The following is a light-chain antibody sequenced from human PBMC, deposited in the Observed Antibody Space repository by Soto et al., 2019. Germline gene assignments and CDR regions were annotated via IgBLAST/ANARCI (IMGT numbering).Light chain of an antibody. V-gene: IGKV1-5*01. CDR2: DAS. Sequence: DIQMTQSPPSLSASVGDRVTITCRASQSISSWLAWYQQKPGKAPKLLIYDASSLESGVPSRFSGSGYGTEVTLTISSLQPADVATYYCQQYNSYPKTCGQGTKVEIK. CDR3: QQYNSYPKT. CDR1: QSISSW. J-gene: IGKJ1*01.